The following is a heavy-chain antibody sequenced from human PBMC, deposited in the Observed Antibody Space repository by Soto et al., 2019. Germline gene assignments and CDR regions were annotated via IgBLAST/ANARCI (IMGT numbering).Heavy chain of an antibody. CDR3: ARDRAWGPPITIFLDGMDV. Sequence: QVQLVQSGAEVKKPGASVKVSCKASGYTFTSYGISWVRQAPGQGLEWMGWISAYNGDTNYAQKLQGRVTMTTDTSTSTAYMELRSLRSDDTAVYYCARDRAWGPPITIFLDGMDVWGQGTTVTVSS. D-gene: IGHD3-3*01. CDR1: GYTFTSYG. V-gene: IGHV1-18*01. CDR2: ISAYNGDT. J-gene: IGHJ6*02.